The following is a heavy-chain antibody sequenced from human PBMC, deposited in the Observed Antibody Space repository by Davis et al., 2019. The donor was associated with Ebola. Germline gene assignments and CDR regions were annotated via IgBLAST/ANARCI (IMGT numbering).Heavy chain of an antibody. CDR2: INYSGST. CDR1: GGSFSGYY. Sequence: MPSETLSLTCAVSGGSFSGYYWTWTRQPPGKGLEWIGEINYSGSTNYNPSLKSRVTISVDTSKNQFSLKLSSVTAADTAAYYCARGGGFGGYGMDVWGQGTTVTVSS. D-gene: IGHD3-10*01. V-gene: IGHV4-34*01. CDR3: ARGGGFGGYGMDV. J-gene: IGHJ6*02.